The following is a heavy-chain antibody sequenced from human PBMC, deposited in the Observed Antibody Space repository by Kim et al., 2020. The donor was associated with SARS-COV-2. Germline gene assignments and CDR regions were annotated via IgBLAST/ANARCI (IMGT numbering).Heavy chain of an antibody. V-gene: IGHV4-31*03. J-gene: IGHJ5*02. D-gene: IGHD2-8*01. CDR2: IFNAGST. Sequence: SETLSLTCTVSGGSISSSGGYYWSWIRQRPGKGLEWIGYIFNAGSTYYNPSLKSRVTISVDTSDYQFSLKLTSVTAADTAVYFCARDQIMYPKEWFDPWGLGILVTVSS. CDR1: GGSISSSGGYY. CDR3: ARDQIMYPKEWFDP.